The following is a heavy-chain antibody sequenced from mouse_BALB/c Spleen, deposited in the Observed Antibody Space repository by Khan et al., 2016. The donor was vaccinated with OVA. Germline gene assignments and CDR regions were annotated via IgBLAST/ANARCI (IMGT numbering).Heavy chain of an antibody. V-gene: IGHV3-2*02. CDR3: ARGNYYGYYFDY. CDR1: GYSITSGYA. CDR2: ISYSGVT. D-gene: IGHD1-1*01. J-gene: IGHJ2*01. Sequence: EVQLVVSGPGLVKPSQSLSLTCTVTGYSITSGYAWNWIRQFPGNKLEWMGYISYSGVTSYTPSLKSRISITRDTSNNQFFLQLNSVTTEDTATYYCARGNYYGYYFDYWGQGTTLTVSS.